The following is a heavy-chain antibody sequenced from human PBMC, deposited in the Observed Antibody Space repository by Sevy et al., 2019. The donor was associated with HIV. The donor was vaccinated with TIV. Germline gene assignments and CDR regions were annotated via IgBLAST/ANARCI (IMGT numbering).Heavy chain of an antibody. CDR3: AREVNDGNVGYFDY. CDR1: GDTFTTYP. V-gene: IGHV1-69*13. Sequence: ASVKVSCKASGDTFTTYPISWVRQAPGQGLEWLGKIIPVFGTTHYGQKFQGRVTITADESMSTAYMELSSLRSDDTAMYYCAREVNDGNVGYFDYWGQGTLVTVSS. D-gene: IGHD1-26*01. CDR2: IIPVFGTT. J-gene: IGHJ4*02.